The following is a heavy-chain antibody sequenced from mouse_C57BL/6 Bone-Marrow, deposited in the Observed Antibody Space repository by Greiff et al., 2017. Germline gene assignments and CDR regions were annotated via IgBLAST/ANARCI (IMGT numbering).Heavy chain of an antibody. J-gene: IGHJ1*03. Sequence: EVQRVESGPGLVKPSQSLSLTCSVTGYSITSGYYWNWIRQFPGNKLEWMGYISYDGSNNYNPSLKNRISITRDTSKNQFFLKLNSVTTEDTATYYCARRGYYGNYGWYFDVWGTGTTVTVSS. D-gene: IGHD2-1*01. CDR3: ARRGYYGNYGWYFDV. V-gene: IGHV3-6*01. CDR1: GYSITSGYY. CDR2: ISYDGSN.